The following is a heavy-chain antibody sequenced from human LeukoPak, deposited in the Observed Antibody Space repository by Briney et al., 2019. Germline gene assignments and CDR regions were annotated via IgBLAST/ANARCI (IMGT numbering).Heavy chain of an antibody. Sequence: GRSLRLSCTASGFTFADYAMSWVRQAPGKGLEWVGFISSKAYARTTEYAESVKGRFTISRDDSKRIAYLQMNSLKTEDTAVYYCTRDVRHDHWNCYSYMDVWGKGTTVTVSS. D-gene: IGHD1-1*01. V-gene: IGHV3-49*04. CDR3: TRDVRHDHWNCYSYMDV. CDR1: GFTFADYA. CDR2: ISSKAYARTT. J-gene: IGHJ6*03.